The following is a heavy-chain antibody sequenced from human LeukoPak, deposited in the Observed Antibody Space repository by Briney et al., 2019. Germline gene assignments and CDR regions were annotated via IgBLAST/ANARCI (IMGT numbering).Heavy chain of an antibody. Sequence: GRSLRLSCAASGFTFSSYAMHWVRQAPGKGLEWVAVISYDGSNKYYADSVKGRFTISRDNSKNTLYLQMNSLRAEDTAVYYCARDQHDSRGYYTDYWGQGTLVTVSS. CDR3: ARDQHDSRGYYTDY. V-gene: IGHV3-30-3*01. CDR1: GFTFSSYA. D-gene: IGHD3-22*01. J-gene: IGHJ4*02. CDR2: ISYDGSNK.